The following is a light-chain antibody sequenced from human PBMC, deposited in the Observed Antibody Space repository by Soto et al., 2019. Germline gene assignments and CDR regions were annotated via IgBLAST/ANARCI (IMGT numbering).Light chain of an antibody. V-gene: IGLV2-14*01. CDR1: SSDVGSYNH. J-gene: IGLJ1*01. Sequence: QSALTQPASVSGSPGQSITISCSGTSSDVGSYNHVAWYQQFPGKTPKLIIYEVTYRPSGVSHRFSASNSGNTASLTISALQAEDEADYYCISYTGSSTSYVFGTGTQGTVL. CDR2: EVT. CDR3: ISYTGSSTSYV.